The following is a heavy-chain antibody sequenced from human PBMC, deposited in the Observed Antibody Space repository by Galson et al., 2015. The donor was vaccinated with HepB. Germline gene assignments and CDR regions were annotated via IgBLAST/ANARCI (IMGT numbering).Heavy chain of an antibody. CDR3: ARIAAAGTHAFDI. Sequence: CAISGDSVSSNSAAWNWIRQPPSRGLEWLGRTYYRSKWYNDYAVSVKSRITINPDTSKNQFSLQLNSVTPEDTAVYYCARIAAAGTHAFDIWGQGTMVTVSS. CDR1: GDSVSSNSAA. D-gene: IGHD6-13*01. CDR2: TYYRSKWYN. V-gene: IGHV6-1*01. J-gene: IGHJ3*02.